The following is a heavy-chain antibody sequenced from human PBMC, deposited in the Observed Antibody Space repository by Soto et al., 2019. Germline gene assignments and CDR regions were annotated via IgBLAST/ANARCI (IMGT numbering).Heavy chain of an antibody. CDR3: ARGLRTIVVVTATQKTPGAFDI. J-gene: IGHJ3*02. D-gene: IGHD2-21*02. CDR2: LSSSSSYT. Sequence: QVQLVESGGGLVKPGGSLRLSCAASGFTFSDYYMSWIRQAPGKGLEWVSYLSSSSSYTNYADSVKGRFTISRDNAKNSLYLQMNSLRAEDTAVYYCARGLRTIVVVTATQKTPGAFDIWGQGTMVTVSS. CDR1: GFTFSDYY. V-gene: IGHV3-11*06.